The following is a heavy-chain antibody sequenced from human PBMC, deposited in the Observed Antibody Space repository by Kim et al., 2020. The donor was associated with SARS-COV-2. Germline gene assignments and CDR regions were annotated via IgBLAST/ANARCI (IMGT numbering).Heavy chain of an antibody. J-gene: IGHJ6*02. Sequence: SVKGRFTISRENAKSSLYLQMNSLRAGDTAVYYCARDRVAAAGNYYGMDVWGQGTTVTVSS. CDR3: ARDRVAAAGNYYGMDV. D-gene: IGHD6-13*01. V-gene: IGHV3-13*01.